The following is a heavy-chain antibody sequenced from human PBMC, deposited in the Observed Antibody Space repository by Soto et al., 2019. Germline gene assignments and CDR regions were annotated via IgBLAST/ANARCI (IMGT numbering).Heavy chain of an antibody. D-gene: IGHD2-2*01. Sequence: SVKVSCKVSGGTFSSYAISWVRQAPGQGLEWMGGIIPIFGTANYAQKFQGRVTITADESTSTAYMELSSLRSEDTAVYYCASRSKDTMPHNWYFDLWGRGTLVTV. J-gene: IGHJ2*01. CDR3: ASRSKDTMPHNWYFDL. CDR2: IIPIFGTA. CDR1: GGTFSSYA. V-gene: IGHV1-69*13.